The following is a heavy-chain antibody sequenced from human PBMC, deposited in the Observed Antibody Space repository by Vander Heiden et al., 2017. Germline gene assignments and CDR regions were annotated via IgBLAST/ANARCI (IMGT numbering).Heavy chain of an antibody. V-gene: IGHV3-53*01. CDR2: IYSGGDT. J-gene: IGHJ3*02. CDR1: GFPVSSNH. D-gene: IGHD6-6*01. CDR3: ARSITSPPGAFDT. Sequence: EVQLVESGGGLIQPGGSLRLSCSASGFPVSSNHMSWVRQAPGKGIEWVSLIYSGGDTYSADSVKGRFTISRDISKNTLYLQMNSLRVDDTALYYCARSITSPPGAFDTWGQGTMVTVSS.